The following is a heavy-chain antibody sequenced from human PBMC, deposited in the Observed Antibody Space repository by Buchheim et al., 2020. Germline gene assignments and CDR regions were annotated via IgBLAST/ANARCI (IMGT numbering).Heavy chain of an antibody. CDR1: GGSISSSNW. D-gene: IGHD3-10*01. Sequence: QVQLQESGPGLVKPSGTLSLTCAVSGGSISSSNWWSWVRQPPGKGLEWIWVIYHSGSTNYNPSLKSRVTISEDTSKNQFSLKLSTVTAADTAVYYCARRSRITMVRGRQVGFDYWGQGTL. V-gene: IGHV4-4*02. J-gene: IGHJ4*02. CDR3: ARRSRITMVRGRQVGFDY. CDR2: IYHSGST.